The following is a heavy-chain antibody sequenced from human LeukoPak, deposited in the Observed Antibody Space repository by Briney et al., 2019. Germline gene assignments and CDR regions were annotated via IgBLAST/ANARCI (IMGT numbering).Heavy chain of an antibody. CDR1: GFTFSSYG. Sequence: GSLRLSCAASGFTFSSYGMHWVRQAPGKGLEWVAVISSDGSNKYYADSVKGRFTISRDNSKNTMYLQMNSLRPEDTAVYYCANLDIVVVPAAIADYYGLDVWGQGTTVTVSS. J-gene: IGHJ6*02. CDR3: ANLDIVVVPAAIADYYGLDV. CDR2: ISSDGSNK. V-gene: IGHV3-30*18. D-gene: IGHD2-2*01.